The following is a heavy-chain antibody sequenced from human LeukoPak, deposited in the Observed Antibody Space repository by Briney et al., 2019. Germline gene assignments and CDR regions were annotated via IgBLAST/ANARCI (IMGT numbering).Heavy chain of an antibody. CDR3: ARGLRRGQLLPFDY. J-gene: IGHJ4*02. CDR2: INHSGST. Sequence: SETLSLTCAVYGGSFSGYYWSWIRQPPGKGLEWIGEINHSGSTNYNPSLKSRVTISVDTSKNQFSLKLSSVTAADTAVYYCARGLRRGQLLPFDYWGQGTLVTVSS. V-gene: IGHV4-34*01. D-gene: IGHD5-18*01. CDR1: GGSFSGYY.